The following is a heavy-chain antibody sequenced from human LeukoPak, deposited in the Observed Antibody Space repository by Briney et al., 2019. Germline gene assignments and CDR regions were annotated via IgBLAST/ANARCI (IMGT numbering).Heavy chain of an antibody. V-gene: IGHV3-23*01. CDR1: GFTFSSYA. CDR2: ISDSGGST. CDR3: AKDRSCTNDVCRGDFDY. D-gene: IGHD2-8*01. Sequence: PGGSLRLSCAASGFTFSSYAMTWVRQAPGKGLEWVSGISDSGGSTYYADSVKGRFTISRDNSKNTVYLQMNSLRAEDTAVYYCAKDRSCTNDVCRGDFDYWGQGTLVTVSS. J-gene: IGHJ4*02.